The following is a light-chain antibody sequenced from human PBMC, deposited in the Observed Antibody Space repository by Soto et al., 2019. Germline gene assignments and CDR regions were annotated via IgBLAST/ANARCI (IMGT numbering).Light chain of an antibody. J-gene: IGKJ1*01. Sequence: DIPMTQSPSSVSASVGDRVTITGRASQNIRSWLAWYQQKPGKAPKLLIYAASNLQSGVPSRFSGSGSGTEFTLTINNLQPEDFASYFCQQAHHFPPWTFGQGTKGNIK. CDR2: AAS. CDR1: QNIRSW. V-gene: IGKV1-12*01. CDR3: QQAHHFPPWT.